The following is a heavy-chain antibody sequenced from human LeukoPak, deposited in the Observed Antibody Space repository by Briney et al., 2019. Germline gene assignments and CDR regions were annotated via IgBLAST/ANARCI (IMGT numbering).Heavy chain of an antibody. CDR2: IYYSGST. CDR1: GGSINSSSYY. V-gene: IGHV4-39*01. CDR3: ARRFAPSRNDASDI. D-gene: IGHD3-10*01. J-gene: IGHJ3*02. Sequence: SETLSLTCTVSGGSINSSSYYWGWIRQPPGKGLEWIGTIYYSGSTYYNPSLKSRVTISVDTSKNQFSLKLSSVTASDTAVYYCARRFAPSRNDASDIWGQGTMVTVSS.